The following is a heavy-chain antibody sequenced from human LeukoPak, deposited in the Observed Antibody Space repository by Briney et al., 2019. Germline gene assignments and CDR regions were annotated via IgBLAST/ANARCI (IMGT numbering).Heavy chain of an antibody. J-gene: IGHJ5*02. CDR1: GYTFTSYY. V-gene: IGHV1-46*01. CDR2: INPSGGST. Sequence: ASVKVSCKASGYTFTSYYMHWVRQAPGQGLEWMGIINPSGGSTSYAQKFQGRVTMTRDTSTSTVYMELSSLRSEDMAVYYCARGGWEQQLVSGWFDPWGQGTLVTVSS. D-gene: IGHD6-13*01. CDR3: ARGGWEQQLVSGWFDP.